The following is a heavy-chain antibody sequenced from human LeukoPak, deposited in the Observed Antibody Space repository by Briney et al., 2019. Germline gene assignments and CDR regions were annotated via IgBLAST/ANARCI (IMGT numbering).Heavy chain of an antibody. V-gene: IGHV4-34*01. CDR1: GGSFSGYY. Sequence: SETLSLTCAVYGGSFSGYYWSWIRQPPGKGLEWIGEINHSGSTNYNPSLKSRVTISVDTSKNQFSLKLSSVTAADTAVYYCARARIAAAGTSWLDPWGQGTLVTVSS. CDR2: INHSGST. CDR3: ARARIAAAGTSWLDP. D-gene: IGHD6-13*01. J-gene: IGHJ5*02.